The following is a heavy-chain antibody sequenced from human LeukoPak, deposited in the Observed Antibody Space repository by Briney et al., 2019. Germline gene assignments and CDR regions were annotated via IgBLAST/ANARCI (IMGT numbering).Heavy chain of an antibody. D-gene: IGHD4-23*01. J-gene: IGHJ4*02. CDR1: GFTFSSYS. Sequence: KAGGPLRLSCAASGFTFSSYSMNWVRQAPGKGLEWVSSISSSSSYIYYADSVKGRFTISRDNAKNSLYLQMNSLRAEDTAVYYCARDPFTVVTPGDDYWGQGTLVTVSS. CDR3: ARDPFTVVTPGDDY. V-gene: IGHV3-21*01. CDR2: ISSSSSYI.